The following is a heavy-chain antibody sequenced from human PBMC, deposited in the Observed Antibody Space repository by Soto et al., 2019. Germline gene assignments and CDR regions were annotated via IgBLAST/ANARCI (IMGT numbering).Heavy chain of an antibody. D-gene: IGHD4-4*01. CDR2: ISYDGGNK. J-gene: IGHJ6*02. Sequence: QVQLVESGGGVVQPGRSLRLSCAASGFTFSSFPMHWIRQAPGKGLEWVAVISYDGGNKFYADSVKGRFTISRDNSKNTLYLQMDSLRAEDTAVYYCARDGGMTTVNAYDYYGMDVWGQGTTVTVSS. CDR3: ARDGGMTTVNAYDYYGMDV. CDR1: GFTFSSFP. V-gene: IGHV3-30-3*01.